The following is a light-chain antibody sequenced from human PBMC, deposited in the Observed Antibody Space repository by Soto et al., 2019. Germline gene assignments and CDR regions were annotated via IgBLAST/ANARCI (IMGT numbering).Light chain of an antibody. CDR2: AAS. Sequence: DIQITQSPSSLSASVGDRVTITCRASQSISSYLNWYQQKPGKAPKLLIYAASNLQSGVPSRFSGSGSGTDFTLTISSLQPEDFAAYYCQQTYSALTFGGGTKVDIK. CDR3: QQTYSALT. J-gene: IGKJ4*01. V-gene: IGKV1-39*01. CDR1: QSISSY.